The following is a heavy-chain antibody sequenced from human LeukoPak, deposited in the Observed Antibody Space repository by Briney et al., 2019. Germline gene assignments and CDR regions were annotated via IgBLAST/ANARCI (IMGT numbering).Heavy chain of an antibody. D-gene: IGHD3-22*01. V-gene: IGHV4-4*07. Sequence: SETLSLTCTASGGSINSYWSWIRQPAGKGLEWIGRISGSGTITYNPALQSRLSISIDTSKNQFSLKLSSVTAADTAVYYCARVDPNYYDSSGYSYFDYWGQGTLVTVSS. CDR3: ARVDPNYYDSSGYSYFDY. CDR1: GGSINSY. CDR2: ISGSGTI. J-gene: IGHJ4*02.